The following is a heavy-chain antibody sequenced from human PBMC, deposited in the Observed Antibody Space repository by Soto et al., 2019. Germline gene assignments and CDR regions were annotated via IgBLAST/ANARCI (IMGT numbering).Heavy chain of an antibody. V-gene: IGHV1-18*01. CDR1: XXXFXNXG. Sequence: QVQLVQSGAEVKKPGXXXKVXCXAXXXXFXNXGIXWVRQAPGQGLEWMGWISAYNGNTNYAQKFQGRVTMTTDTSTSTAYMEVRSLRFDDTAVYYCAXGGXPIDYWGQGTLVTVSS. CDR3: AXGGXPIDY. CDR2: ISAYNGNT. J-gene: IGHJ4*02.